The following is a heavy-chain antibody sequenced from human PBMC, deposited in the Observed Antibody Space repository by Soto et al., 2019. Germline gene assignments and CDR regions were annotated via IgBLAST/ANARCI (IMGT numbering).Heavy chain of an antibody. CDR3: ARDLDGSGSYYTNY. D-gene: IGHD3-10*01. J-gene: IGHJ4*02. CDR1: GYSFSSIG. Sequence: ASVKVSCKTSGYSFSSIGISWVRQAPGQGLEWMGWISPHKDNTYYAQRLQGRVTMTTDTSTSTAYMELRSLRSDDTAVYFCARDLDGSGSYYTNYWGQGTLVTVS. CDR2: ISPHKDNT. V-gene: IGHV1-18*01.